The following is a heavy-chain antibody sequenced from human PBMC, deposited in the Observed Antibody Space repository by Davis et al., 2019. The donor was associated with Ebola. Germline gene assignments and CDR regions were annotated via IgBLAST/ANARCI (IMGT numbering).Heavy chain of an antibody. J-gene: IGHJ6*04. CDR2: IYPGDSDT. CDR1: GYSFTSYW. V-gene: IGHV5-51*01. CDR3: ARSGLSFGVVKYHYGMDV. Sequence: GESLKISCKGSGYSFTSYWIGWVRQLPGKGLEWMGIIYPGDSDTRYSPSFQGQVTISADKSISTAYLQWSSLKASDTAMYYCARSGLSFGVVKYHYGMDVWGKGTTVTVSS. D-gene: IGHD3-3*01.